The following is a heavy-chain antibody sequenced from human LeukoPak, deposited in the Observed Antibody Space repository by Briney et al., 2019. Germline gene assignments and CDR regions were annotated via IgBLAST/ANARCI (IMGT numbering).Heavy chain of an antibody. CDR3: AKSLAGYHYGMDV. CDR1: GFTFDDYA. J-gene: IGHJ6*02. Sequence: PGRSLRLSCAASGFTFDDYAMHWVRQAPGKGLEWVSGISWNSINIGYADSVKGRFTISRDNAKNSLYLQMNSLRAEDTALYYCAKSLAGYHYGMDVWGQGTTVTVSS. V-gene: IGHV3-9*01. CDR2: ISWNSINI. D-gene: IGHD3-9*01.